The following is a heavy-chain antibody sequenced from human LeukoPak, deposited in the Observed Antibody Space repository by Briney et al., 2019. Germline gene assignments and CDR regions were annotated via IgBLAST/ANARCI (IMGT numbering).Heavy chain of an antibody. Sequence: SETLSLTCTVSGGSVSSYYWSWIRQPPGKGLEWIGYIYYTGSTNYNPSLKSRVTISVDTSKNQFSLNLRSVTAADTAVYYCARGIVVVPAAQSDYYYYYYMDVWGKGTTVTVSS. J-gene: IGHJ6*03. CDR2: IYYTGST. V-gene: IGHV4-59*02. CDR3: ARGIVVVPAAQSDYYYYYYMDV. D-gene: IGHD2-2*01. CDR1: GGSVSSYY.